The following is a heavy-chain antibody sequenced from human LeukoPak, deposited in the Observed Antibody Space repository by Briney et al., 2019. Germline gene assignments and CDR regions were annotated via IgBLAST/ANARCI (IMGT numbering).Heavy chain of an antibody. CDR1: GFTFSSYS. V-gene: IGHV3-21*01. Sequence: PGGSLRLSCAASGFTFSSYSMNWVRQAPGKGLEWVSSISSSSYIYYADSVKGRFTNSRDNAKNSLYLQMNSLRAEDTAVYYCARDKYNWNYKAAFDIWGQGTMVTVSS. D-gene: IGHD1-7*01. CDR3: ARDKYNWNYKAAFDI. J-gene: IGHJ3*02. CDR2: ISSSSYI.